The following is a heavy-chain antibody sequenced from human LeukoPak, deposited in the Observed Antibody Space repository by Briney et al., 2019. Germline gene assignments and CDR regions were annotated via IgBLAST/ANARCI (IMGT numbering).Heavy chain of an antibody. CDR1: VGSTSGSN. V-gene: IGHV4-59*01. D-gene: IGHD3-10*01. Sequence: SETLSLTSIVPVGSTSGSNWSWIRQPPGKGRGGIGYIYYSGSTNYNPSLKSRVNISVHTSKNQFSLKLSSVTAADTAVYYCARAVGWFGALDYWGQGTLVTVSS. J-gene: IGHJ4*02. CDR3: ARAVGWFGALDY. CDR2: IYYSGST.